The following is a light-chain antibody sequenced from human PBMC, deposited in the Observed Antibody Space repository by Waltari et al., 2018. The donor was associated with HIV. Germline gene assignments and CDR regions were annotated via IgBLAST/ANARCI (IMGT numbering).Light chain of an antibody. CDR1: TSNIGAGSD. V-gene: IGLV1-40*01. CDR2: GNN. Sequence: QSMLPQPPSVSGAPGQRVTISCTGITSNIGAGSDVHWYQHLPGTAPKLLIYGNNNRPSGVPDRFSGSRSGTSSSLAITGLQAEDEAVYYCQSYDSSLSVNWVFGGGTKLTVL. CDR3: QSYDSSLSVNWV. J-gene: IGLJ3*02.